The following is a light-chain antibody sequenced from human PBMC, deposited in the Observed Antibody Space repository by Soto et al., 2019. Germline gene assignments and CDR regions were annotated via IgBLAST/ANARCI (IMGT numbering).Light chain of an antibody. CDR2: EAS. V-gene: IGKV3-20*01. CDR1: QSVSSSS. CDR3: QQYGTSPRT. Sequence: EIVLTQSPGTLSLSPGETATLTCRARQSVSSSSLAWYQQKGGQAPRLVIYEASSRATGIPDRFSGSGSGTEFTLTISRLEPEDFAVYYCQQYGTSPRTFGQGTKVEIK. J-gene: IGKJ1*01.